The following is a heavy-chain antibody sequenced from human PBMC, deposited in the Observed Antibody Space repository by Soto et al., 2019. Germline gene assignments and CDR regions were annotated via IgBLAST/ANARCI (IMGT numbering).Heavy chain of an antibody. J-gene: IGHJ5*01. CDR1: GGSISSYY. CDR2: IFYSGST. D-gene: IGHD3-10*02. Sequence: QVQLQESGPGLVKPSETLSLTCTVSGGSISSYYWSWIRQPPGKGLEWIGSIFYSGSTSYNPSLKNRVTIAIDTSEYQFSLKLNSVTAADTAVYYCASMIGDPVLSFDSWGQGTLVAVSS. V-gene: IGHV4-59*01. CDR3: ASMIGDPVLSFDS.